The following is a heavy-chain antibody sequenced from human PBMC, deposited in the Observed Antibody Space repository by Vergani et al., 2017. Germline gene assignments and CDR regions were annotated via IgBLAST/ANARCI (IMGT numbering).Heavy chain of an antibody. D-gene: IGHD3-22*01. Sequence: QVQLQESGPGLVKSSQTLSLTCTVSGGSINSELHYWSWVRQPAGKGLEWIGRISLTGTTSYNPSLKSRLTMSKDTSKNQFALKLRSVTAADTAVYFCAGLVRNYFDGTTYYRGPFDAWLQGILVTVSS. J-gene: IGHJ5*02. V-gene: IGHV4-61*02. CDR3: AGLVRNYFDGTTYYRGPFDA. CDR1: GGSINSELHY. CDR2: ISLTGTT.